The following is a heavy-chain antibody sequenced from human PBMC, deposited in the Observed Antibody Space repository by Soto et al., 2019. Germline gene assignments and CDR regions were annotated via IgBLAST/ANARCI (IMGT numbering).Heavy chain of an antibody. CDR1: GFTFSSSW. D-gene: IGHD6-13*01. V-gene: IGHV3-30*03. CDR2: VSYDGSST. J-gene: IGHJ4*02. Sequence: GGSLRLSCAASGFTFSSSWMHWVRQAPGKGLVWVSVVSYDGSSTYYADSVKGRFTISRDNSKNTLYPQMNSLRAEDTAVYYCARVKGSSWYIYFDYWGQGTLVTVSS. CDR3: ARVKGSSWYIYFDY.